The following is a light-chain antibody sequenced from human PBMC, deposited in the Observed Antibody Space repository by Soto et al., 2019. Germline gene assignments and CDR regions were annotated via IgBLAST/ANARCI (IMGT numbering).Light chain of an antibody. J-gene: IGLJ1*01. CDR3: SSYTTSNTRQIV. V-gene: IGLV2-14*03. CDR1: SSNVGGYNY. CDR2: DVS. Sequence: QSVLTQPASVSGSPGQSITISCTGTSSNVGGYNYVSWYQHHPGKAPKLMIFDVSNRPSGVSNRFSGSKSGNTASLTISGLQPEDEADYYCSSYTTSNTRQIVFGTGIKVTVL.